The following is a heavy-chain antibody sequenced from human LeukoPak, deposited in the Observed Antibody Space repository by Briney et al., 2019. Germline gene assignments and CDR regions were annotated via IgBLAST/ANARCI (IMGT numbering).Heavy chain of an antibody. Sequence: ASVKVSCKASGGTFSSYAISWVRQAPGQGLEWMGGIIPIFGTANYAQKFQGRVTITADESTSTAYMELSSLRSEDTAVYYCASSRVVVVPAAIGGYYYYYMDVWGKGTTVTISS. CDR3: ASSRVVVVPAAIGGYYYYYMDV. CDR2: IIPIFGTA. V-gene: IGHV1-69*13. J-gene: IGHJ6*03. D-gene: IGHD2-2*01. CDR1: GGTFSSYA.